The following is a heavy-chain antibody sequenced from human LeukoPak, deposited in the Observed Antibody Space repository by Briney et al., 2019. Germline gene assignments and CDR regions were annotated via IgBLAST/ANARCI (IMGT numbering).Heavy chain of an antibody. CDR2: IIPIFGTA. Sequence: SVKVSCKASGGTFSSYAISWVRQAPGQGLEWMGGIIPIFGTANYAQKFQGRVTITTDESTSTAYMELSSLRSEDSAVYYCARVADYYYYYMDVWGKGTTVTVSS. CDR1: GGTFSSYA. V-gene: IGHV1-69*05. CDR3: ARVADYYYYYMDV. J-gene: IGHJ6*03.